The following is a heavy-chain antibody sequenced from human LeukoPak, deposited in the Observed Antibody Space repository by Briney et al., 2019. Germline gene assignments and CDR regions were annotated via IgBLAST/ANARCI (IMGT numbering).Heavy chain of an antibody. CDR3: ARETPATTAFDY. CDR2: ISYDGSIK. V-gene: IGHV3-30-3*01. D-gene: IGHD5-12*01. J-gene: IGHJ4*02. Sequence: GRSLRLPCAASGFTLRSYAMHWVRQAPAKGLEWVAVISYDGSIKYYTDYVKGRFTIYRDNSKNTMYLQMNSLRTEDTAVYFCARETPATTAFDYWGQGTLVTVSS. CDR1: GFTLRSYA.